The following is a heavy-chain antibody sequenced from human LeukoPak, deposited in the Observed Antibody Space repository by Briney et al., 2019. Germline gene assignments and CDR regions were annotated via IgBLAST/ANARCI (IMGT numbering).Heavy chain of an antibody. CDR2: IYYSGST. Sequence: SETLSLTCTVSGGSISSSSYYWGWVRQPPGKGLEWVGSIYYSGSTYYNPSLKSRVSISVDTSKNQFSLKLSSVTAADTAVYYCARHDAVSSGYYYDGNYYFDYWGQGTLVTVSS. D-gene: IGHD3-22*01. CDR3: ARHDAVSSGYYYDGNYYFDY. J-gene: IGHJ4*02. V-gene: IGHV4-39*01. CDR1: GGSISSSSYY.